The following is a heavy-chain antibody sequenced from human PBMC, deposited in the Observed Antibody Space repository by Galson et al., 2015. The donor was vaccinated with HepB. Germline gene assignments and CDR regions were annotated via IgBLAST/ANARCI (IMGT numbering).Heavy chain of an antibody. J-gene: IGHJ5*02. CDR3: ARVRLSYYESSGLGNWFDP. CDR1: GGSISSYY. D-gene: IGHD3-22*01. V-gene: IGHV4-59*01. CDR2: IYYSGST. Sequence: SETLSLTCTVSGGSISSYYWSWIRQPPGKGLEWIGYIYYSGSTNYNPSLKSRVTISVDTSKNQFSLKLSSVTAADTAVYYCARVRLSYYESSGLGNWFDPWGQGTLVTVSS.